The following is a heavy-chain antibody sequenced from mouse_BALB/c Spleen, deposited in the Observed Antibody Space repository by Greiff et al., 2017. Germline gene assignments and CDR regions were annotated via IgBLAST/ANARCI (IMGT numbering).Heavy chain of an antibody. D-gene: IGHD2-4*01. CDR3: ARNYYDYDGDYYAMDY. J-gene: IGHJ4*01. V-gene: IGHV14-3*02. Sequence: VQLQQSGAELVKPGASVKLSCTASGFNIKDTYMHWVKQRPEQGLEWIGRIDPANGNTKYDPKFQGKATITADTSSNTAYLQLSSLTSEDTAVYYCARNYYDYDGDYYAMDYWGQGTSVTVSS. CDR1: GFNIKDTY. CDR2: IDPANGNT.